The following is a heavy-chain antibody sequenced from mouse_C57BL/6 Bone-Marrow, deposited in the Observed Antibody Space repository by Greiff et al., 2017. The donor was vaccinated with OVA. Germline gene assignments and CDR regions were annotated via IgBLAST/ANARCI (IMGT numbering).Heavy chain of an antibody. CDR3: ARSAGAGHGFAY. V-gene: IGHV1-62-3*01. CDR2: IDPTRGGT. Sequence: QVQLQQPGAELVKPGASVKLSCKASGYTFTSSWMHWVKQRPGRGLEWIGRIDPTRGGTKYTEKFKGKAKLTVDKSTSTAYMQLSSLTSEDSAVYYCARSAGAGHGFAYWGKGTLVTVSA. J-gene: IGHJ3*01. D-gene: IGHD3-2*02. CDR1: GYTFTSSW.